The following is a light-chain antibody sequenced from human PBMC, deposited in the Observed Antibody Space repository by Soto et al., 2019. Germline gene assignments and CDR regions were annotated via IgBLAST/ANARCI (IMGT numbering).Light chain of an antibody. CDR1: SGHTNYA. Sequence: QSVLTQSPSASASLGASVNLTCTLSSGHTNYAIAWHQQQPEQGPRYLMKLNSDGSHTKGDGIPDRFSGSSSGAERYLTISSLQSEDEADYYCQTWGTVIFGGGTKLTVL. J-gene: IGLJ2*01. CDR3: QTWGTVI. CDR2: LNSDGSH. V-gene: IGLV4-69*01.